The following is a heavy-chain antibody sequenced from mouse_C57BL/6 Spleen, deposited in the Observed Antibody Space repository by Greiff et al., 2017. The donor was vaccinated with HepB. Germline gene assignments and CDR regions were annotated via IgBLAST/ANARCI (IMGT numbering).Heavy chain of an antibody. Sequence: QVQLQQPGAELVMPGASVKLSCKASGYTFTSYWMHWVKQRPGQGLEWIGEIDPSDSYTNYNQKFKGKSTLTVDKSSSTAYMQLSSLTSEDSAVYYCAGSSEAMDYWGQGTSVTVSS. CDR3: AGSSEAMDY. V-gene: IGHV1-69*01. D-gene: IGHD1-3*01. CDR2: IDPSDSYT. CDR1: GYTFTSYW. J-gene: IGHJ4*01.